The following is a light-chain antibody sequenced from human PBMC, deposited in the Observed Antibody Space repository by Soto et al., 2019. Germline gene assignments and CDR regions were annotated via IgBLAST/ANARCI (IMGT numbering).Light chain of an antibody. Sequence: QSVLTQPPSASGTPGQRVTISCSGSSSNIGTNTVNWYQQFPRSAPKLLMYSSNQRPSRVPDRFSGSKSGTSASLAISGLQSEDEADYYCAAWDGSLNVVLFGGGTKVTVL. J-gene: IGLJ3*02. CDR1: SSNIGTNT. CDR2: SSN. V-gene: IGLV1-44*01. CDR3: AAWDGSLNVVL.